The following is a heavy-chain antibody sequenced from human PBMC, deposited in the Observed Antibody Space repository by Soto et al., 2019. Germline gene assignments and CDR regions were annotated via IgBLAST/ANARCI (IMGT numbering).Heavy chain of an antibody. CDR1: GDTRTDFS. V-gene: IGHV1-3*01. D-gene: IGHD2-15*01. Sequence: ASVKVSCKASGDTRTDFSMHWVRQAPGQRPEWMGWLSVGNGDTKYSQKFQGRVTITRDTSARTAYMELGNLRSEDTAVYYCATSEGDCGGGSCYNYFYYYGMDVWGQGTTVTVSS. CDR2: LSVGNGDT. J-gene: IGHJ6*02. CDR3: ATSEGDCGGGSCYNYFYYYGMDV.